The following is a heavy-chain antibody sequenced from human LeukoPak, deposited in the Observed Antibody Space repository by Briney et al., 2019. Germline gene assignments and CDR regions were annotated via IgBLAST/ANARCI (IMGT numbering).Heavy chain of an antibody. CDR1: GYTFTSYG. D-gene: IGHD3-22*01. Sequence: ASVKISCKASGYTFTSYGISWVRQAPGQGLEWMGWISAYNGNTNYAQKLQGRVTMTTDTSTSTAYMELRSLRSDDTAVYYCARDSYYYDSSGYYPFLTFDIWGQGTMVTVSS. CDR3: ARDSYYYDSSGYYPFLTFDI. J-gene: IGHJ3*02. CDR2: ISAYNGNT. V-gene: IGHV1-18*01.